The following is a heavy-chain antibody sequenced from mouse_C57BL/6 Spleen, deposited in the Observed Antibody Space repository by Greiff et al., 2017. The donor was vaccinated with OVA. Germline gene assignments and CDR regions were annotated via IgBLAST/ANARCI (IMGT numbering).Heavy chain of an antibody. J-gene: IGHJ2*01. CDR1: GYTFPSYW. CDR2: IDPSDSYT. CDR3: ARTVRGLLFDY. Sequence: QVQLQQPGAELVMPGASVKLSCKASGYTFPSYWMHWVKQRPGQGLEWIGAIDPSDSYTNYNQKFKGKSTLTVDKSYSTAYMQLSSLTSEDSAGDYCARTVRGLLFDYWGQGTTLTVSS. D-gene: IGHD1-1*01. V-gene: IGHV1-69*01.